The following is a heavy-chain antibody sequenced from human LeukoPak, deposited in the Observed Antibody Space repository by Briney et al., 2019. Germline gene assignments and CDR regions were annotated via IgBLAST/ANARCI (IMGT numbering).Heavy chain of an antibody. CDR3: ARGYCSSTSCYPFDY. CDR2: INPNSGGT. D-gene: IGHD2-2*01. V-gene: IGHV1-2*02. J-gene: IGHJ4*02. Sequence: ASVKVSCKASGYTFTGYYMHWVRQAPGQGLEWMGWINPNSGGTNYAQRFQGRVTMTRGTSISTAYMELSRLRSDDTAVYYCARGYCSSTSCYPFDYWGQGTLVTVSS. CDR1: GYTFTGYY.